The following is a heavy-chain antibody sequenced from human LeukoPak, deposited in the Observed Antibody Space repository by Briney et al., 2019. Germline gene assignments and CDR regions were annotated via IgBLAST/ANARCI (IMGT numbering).Heavy chain of an antibody. D-gene: IGHD5-18*01. Sequence: PSETLSLTCSLSGDTLSTYYWNWIRQTPGRGLEWIGHISLGNTEYNPSLKSRVTISVDTSKNEFYLRLTSVTAVDTALYFCARDKRHSYGKYFDPWSQGTLVSVSS. CDR3: ARDKRHSYGKYFDP. CDR2: ISLGNT. CDR1: GDTLSTYY. J-gene: IGHJ4*02. V-gene: IGHV4-59*12.